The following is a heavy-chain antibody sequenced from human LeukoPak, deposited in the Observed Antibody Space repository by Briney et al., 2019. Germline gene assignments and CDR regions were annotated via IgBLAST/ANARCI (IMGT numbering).Heavy chain of an antibody. J-gene: IGHJ4*02. CDR2: INHSGGT. CDR1: GGSFSGYY. D-gene: IGHD3-22*01. Sequence: SETLSLTCAVYGGSFSGYYWCWIRHPPGKGLEWIGEINHSGGTNYNPSLKSRVTISVDTSKNQFSLKLSSVTAADTAVYYCARGLRYYYDSSGPHYYFDYWGQGTRVTVSS. CDR3: ARGLRYYYDSSGPHYYFDY. V-gene: IGHV4-34*01.